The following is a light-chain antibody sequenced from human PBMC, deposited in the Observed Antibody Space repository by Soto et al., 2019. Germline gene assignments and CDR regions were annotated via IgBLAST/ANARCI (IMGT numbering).Light chain of an antibody. CDR3: QQYGSSPGLFT. J-gene: IGKJ3*01. Sequence: EIVLMQSPGSLSLSPGERATLSCRASQSVSNNYLAWYQQKPGQAPRLLIYGASSRATGIPDRFSGSGSGTDFTLTISRLEPEDFAVYYCQQYGSSPGLFTFGPGTKVDIK. V-gene: IGKV3-20*01. CDR2: GAS. CDR1: QSVSNNY.